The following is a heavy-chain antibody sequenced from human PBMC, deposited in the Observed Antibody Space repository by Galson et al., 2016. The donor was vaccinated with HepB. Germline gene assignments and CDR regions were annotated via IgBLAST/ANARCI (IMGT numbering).Heavy chain of an antibody. Sequence: CAISGDSVSSNSANWHWIRQSPSRGLEWLGRTYYKSNWYYDYAVSVKSRITINPDTSKNQFSLQLNSVTPEDTGVYYCTRSSPFNTGTFDFWGQGTLVTVSS. CDR3: TRSSPFNTGTFDF. J-gene: IGHJ4*02. CDR2: TYYKSNWYY. D-gene: IGHD1-26*01. CDR1: GDSVSSNSAN. V-gene: IGHV6-1*01.